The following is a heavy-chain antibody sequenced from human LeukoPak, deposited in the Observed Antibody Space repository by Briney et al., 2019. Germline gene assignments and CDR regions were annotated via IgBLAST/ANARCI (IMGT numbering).Heavy chain of an antibody. CDR1: GFTFDDYG. CDR2: INWNGGST. V-gene: IGHV3-20*04. CDR3: ARNYYDSSGYYH. D-gene: IGHD3-22*01. J-gene: IGHJ5*02. Sequence: GGSLRLSCAASGFTFDDYGMSWVRQAPGKGLEWVSGINWNGGSTGYVGSVRGRFTISSDNAKNFLYLQMNSLRAEDTALYYCARNYYDSSGYYHWGQGTLVTVSS.